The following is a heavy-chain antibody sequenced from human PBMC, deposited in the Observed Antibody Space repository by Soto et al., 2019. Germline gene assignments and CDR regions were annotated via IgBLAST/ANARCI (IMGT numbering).Heavy chain of an antibody. Sequence: QVQLQESGPGLVKPSETLSLTCTVSGGSMSGQHWSWIRQPPGKGLEWIGHHSDSTNYNPSLKSRCTISTDMSKNQFSLKLSSVPAADTAVYFCATYSVGEGGRGYWGQGTLVTVSS. CDR3: ATYSVGEGGRGY. V-gene: IGHV4-4*09. CDR1: GGSMSGQH. CDR2: HHSDST. D-gene: IGHD5-12*01. J-gene: IGHJ4*02.